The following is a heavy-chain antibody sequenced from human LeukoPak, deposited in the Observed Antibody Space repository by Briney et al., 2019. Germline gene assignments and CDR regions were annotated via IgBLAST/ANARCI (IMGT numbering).Heavy chain of an antibody. CDR2: ISSSSSYI. CDR3: ARVGPWVNPDYYYYMDV. V-gene: IGHV3-21*01. J-gene: IGHJ6*03. Sequence: GGSLRLSCAASAFTFSSHSMNWVRQAPGKGLEWVSSISSSSSYIYYADSVKGRFTISRDNAKNSLYLQMNSLRAEDTAVYYCARVGPWVNPDYYYYMDVWGKGTTVTVSS. CDR1: AFTFSSHS. D-gene: IGHD1-14*01.